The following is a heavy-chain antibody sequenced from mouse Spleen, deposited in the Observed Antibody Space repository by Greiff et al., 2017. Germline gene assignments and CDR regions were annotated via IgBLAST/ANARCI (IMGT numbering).Heavy chain of an antibody. V-gene: IGHV5-6-2*01. D-gene: IGHD2-4*01. CDR3: ARQGPYDYDVSY. CDR2: INTDGGST. J-gene: IGHJ3*01. CDR1: GFTFSSYA. Sequence: EVQGVESGGGLVKPGGSLKLSCAASGFTFSSYAMSWVRQSPEKRLEWVAAINTDGGSTYYPHTVKDRFTISRDNAKDTLYLQVISLRSEDTALYYCARQGPYDYDVSYWGQGTLVTVSA.